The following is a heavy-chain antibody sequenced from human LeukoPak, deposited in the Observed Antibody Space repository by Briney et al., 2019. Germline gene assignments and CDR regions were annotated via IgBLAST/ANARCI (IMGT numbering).Heavy chain of an antibody. CDR3: ASEAVNYGSGSHDY. CDR2: MHCSGST. Sequence: SKTLSLTCTVPGGSICSHYWIWIRQPAGKGLEWIGRMHCSGSTNYTPSIKSRVTMSLDTSKNQLCLQVDSVTAADTAMYYCASEAVNYGSGSHDYWGQGPLVAVSS. J-gene: IGHJ4*02. V-gene: IGHV4-4*07. CDR1: GGSICSHY. D-gene: IGHD3-10*01.